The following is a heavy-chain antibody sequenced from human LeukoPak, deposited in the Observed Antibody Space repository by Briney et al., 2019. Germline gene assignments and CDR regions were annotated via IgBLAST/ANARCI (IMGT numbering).Heavy chain of an antibody. V-gene: IGHV3-7*01. Sequence: GGSLRLSCAASGFTFSSYWMSWVRQAPGKGLEWVANIKQGGSEKYYVDSVKGRFTISRDNAKSSLYLQMNSLRAEDTGVYYCASQNDYGGNCFFEYWGQGTLVTVSS. CDR2: IKQGGSEK. CDR1: GFTFSSYW. J-gene: IGHJ4*02. CDR3: ASQNDYGGNCFFEY. D-gene: IGHD4-23*01.